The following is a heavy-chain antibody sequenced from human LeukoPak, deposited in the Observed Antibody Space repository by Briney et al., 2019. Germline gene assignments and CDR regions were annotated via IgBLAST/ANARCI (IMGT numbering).Heavy chain of an antibody. V-gene: IGHV1-2*02. CDR1: GYTFTGYY. Sequence: GASVKVSCKASGYTFTGYYMHWVRQAPGQGLEWMGWINPNSGGTKYAQKFQGRVTMTRDASISTAYMELSRLRSDDTAVYYCASGVGITGTSTPDDYWGQGTLVTVSS. J-gene: IGHJ4*02. CDR3: ASGVGITGTSTPDDY. D-gene: IGHD1-7*01. CDR2: INPNSGGT.